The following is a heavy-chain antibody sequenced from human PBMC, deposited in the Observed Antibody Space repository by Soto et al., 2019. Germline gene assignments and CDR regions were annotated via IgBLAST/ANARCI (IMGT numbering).Heavy chain of an antibody. CDR1: GFSFSSAW. Sequence: EVQLVESGGGLVEPGGSLRLSCAASGFSFSSAWINWVRQTPGRGLEWVGRIKSKTDGGTTDFAARVKGRFAISRDDSRDMMYMQIHSLKTSDTGVYYCTTDSLFTQMLARFDFWGLGPLVTVSS. D-gene: IGHD3-10*02. J-gene: IGHJ4*01. CDR2: IKSKTDGGTT. CDR3: TTDSLFTQMLARFDF. V-gene: IGHV3-15*07.